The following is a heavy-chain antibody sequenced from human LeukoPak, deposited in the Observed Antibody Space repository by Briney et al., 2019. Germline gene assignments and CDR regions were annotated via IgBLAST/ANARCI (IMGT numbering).Heavy chain of an antibody. J-gene: IGHJ3*02. Sequence: GGSLRLSCAASGFTFSSYAMSWVRQAPGKGLEWVSAISGSGGSTYYADSVKGWFTISRDNSKNTLYLQMNSLRAEDTAVYYCAKDSMVRENAFDIWGQGTMVTVSS. CDR1: GFTFSSYA. D-gene: IGHD3-10*01. CDR2: ISGSGGST. V-gene: IGHV3-23*01. CDR3: AKDSMVRENAFDI.